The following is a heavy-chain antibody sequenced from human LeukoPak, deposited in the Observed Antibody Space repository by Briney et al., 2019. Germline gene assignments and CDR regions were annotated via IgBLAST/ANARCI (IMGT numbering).Heavy chain of an antibody. CDR3: AKDGIRDFDWLLYHNWFDP. Sequence: SETLSLTCAVYGGSFSGYYWSWIRQPPGKGLDWIGEINHSGSTNYNPSLKSRVTISVDTSKNQFSLKLGSVTAADTAVFFQAKDGIRDFDWLLYHNWFDPWGQGTLVTVSS. CDR1: GGSFSGYY. D-gene: IGHD3-9*01. J-gene: IGHJ5*02. CDR2: INHSGST. V-gene: IGHV4-34*01.